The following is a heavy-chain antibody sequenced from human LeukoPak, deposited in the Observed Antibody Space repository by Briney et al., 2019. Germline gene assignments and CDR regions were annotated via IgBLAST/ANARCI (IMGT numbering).Heavy chain of an antibody. J-gene: IGHJ2*01. V-gene: IGHV3-23*01. CDR2: IRLGGGLT. CDR3: ERKITMVRGPLIKGYFDL. D-gene: IGHD3-10*01. CDR1: GFTFMNYV. Sequence: PGGSLRLSCLGSGFTFMNYVMAWVRQAPGKGLEWVSSIRLGGGLTHSADPVKGRFIISRDMNTPFLQMNNLRPEDAAMYYCERKITMVRGPLIKGYFDLWGRGTLVSVSS.